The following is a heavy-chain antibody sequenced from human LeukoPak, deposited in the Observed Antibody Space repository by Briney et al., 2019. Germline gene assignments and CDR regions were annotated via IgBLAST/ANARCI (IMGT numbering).Heavy chain of an antibody. CDR2: ISGSGGST. CDR3: AKTKYQLLSKGPWGR. D-gene: IGHD2-2*01. CDR1: GFTFSSYA. Sequence: GGSLRLSCAASGFTFSSYAMSWVRQAPGKGLEWVSAISGSGGSTYYADSVKGRFTISRDNSKNTLYLQMNSLRAEDTAVYYCAKTKYQLLSKGPWGRWGQGTLVTVSS. V-gene: IGHV3-23*01. J-gene: IGHJ4*02.